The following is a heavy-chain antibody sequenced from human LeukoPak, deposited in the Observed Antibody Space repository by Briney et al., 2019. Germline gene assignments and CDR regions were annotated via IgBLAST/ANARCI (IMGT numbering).Heavy chain of an antibody. CDR3: ARKGPANYYYYYMDV. D-gene: IGHD2-2*01. V-gene: IGHV1-8*01. J-gene: IGHJ6*03. CDR2: MNPNSGNT. CDR1: GYTFTSYD. Sequence: ALVKVSCKASGYTFTSYDINWVRQATGQGLEWMGWMNPNSGNTGYAQKFQGRVTMTRNTPISTAYMELSSLRSEDTAVYFCARKGPANYYYYYMDVWGKGTTVTVSS.